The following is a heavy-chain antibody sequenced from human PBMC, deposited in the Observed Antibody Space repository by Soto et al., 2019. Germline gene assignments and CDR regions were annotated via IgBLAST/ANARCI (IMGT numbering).Heavy chain of an antibody. CDR3: ARAPTTVTTAYYSDY. D-gene: IGHD4-17*01. J-gene: IGHJ4*02. Sequence: QVQLVESGGGVVQPGRSLRLSCAASGFTFSSYAMHWVRQAPGKGLEWVAVISYDGSNKYYADSVKGRFTISRDNSKNTLYLQMNSLRATDTAVYYCARAPTTVTTAYYSDYWGQGTLVTVSS. V-gene: IGHV3-30-3*01. CDR2: ISYDGSNK. CDR1: GFTFSSYA.